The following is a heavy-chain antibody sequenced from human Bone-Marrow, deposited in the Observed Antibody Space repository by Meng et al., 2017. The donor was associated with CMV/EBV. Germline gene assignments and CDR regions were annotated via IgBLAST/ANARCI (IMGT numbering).Heavy chain of an antibody. J-gene: IGHJ4*02. V-gene: IGHV3-23*01. CDR3: AKDSPASDY. CDR1: GFTFSSYE. CDR2: ISGSGGST. Sequence: GESLKISCAASGFTFSSYEMNWVRQAPGKGLEWVSAISGSGGSTYYADSVKGRFTISRDNSKNTLYLQMNSLRAEDTAVYYCAKDSPASDYWGQGTRATVSS.